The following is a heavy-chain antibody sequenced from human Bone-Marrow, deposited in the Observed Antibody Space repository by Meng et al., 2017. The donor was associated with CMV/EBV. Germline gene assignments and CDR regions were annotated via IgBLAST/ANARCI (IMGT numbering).Heavy chain of an antibody. CDR3: ARTKYYDFWSGYPEYYFDY. V-gene: IGHV4-59*01. D-gene: IGHD3-3*01. Sequence: SETLSLTCNVSGGPISSYYWSWIRQPPGKGLEWIGYIYYSGSTNYNPSLKSRVTISVDTSKNQFSLKLSSVTAADTAVYYCARTKYYDFWSGYPEYYFDYWGQGTLVTVSS. CDR1: GGPISSYY. CDR2: IYYSGST. J-gene: IGHJ4*02.